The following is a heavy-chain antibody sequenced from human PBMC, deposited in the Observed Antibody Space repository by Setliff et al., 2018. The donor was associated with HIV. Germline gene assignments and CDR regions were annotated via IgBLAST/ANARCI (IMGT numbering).Heavy chain of an antibody. D-gene: IGHD3-10*01. CDR2: LYNSGNT. Sequence: SETLSLTCTVSGGSINSGSYYWGWIRQPPGKGLEWIGRLYNSGNTNYNPSLQSRISISVDTSKNQFSLKMSSVTAADTAVYYCARSIGTVRGITEFDYWGQGNLVTVSS. J-gene: IGHJ4*02. CDR1: GGSINSGSYY. V-gene: IGHV4-39*07. CDR3: ARSIGTVRGITEFDY.